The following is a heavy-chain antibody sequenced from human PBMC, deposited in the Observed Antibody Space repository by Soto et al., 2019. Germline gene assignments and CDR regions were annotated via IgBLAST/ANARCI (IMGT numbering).Heavy chain of an antibody. V-gene: IGHV1-2*02. CDR2: INPNSGGT. CDR3: ASRFLEWFPPSYYYYGMDV. D-gene: IGHD3-3*01. Sequence: ASVKVSCKASGYTFTGYYMHWVRQAPRQGLEWMGWINPNSGGTNYAQKFQGRVTMTRDTSISTAYMELSRLRSDDTAVYYCASRFLEWFPPSYYYYGMDVWGQGTTVTVSS. CDR1: GYTFTGYY. J-gene: IGHJ6*02.